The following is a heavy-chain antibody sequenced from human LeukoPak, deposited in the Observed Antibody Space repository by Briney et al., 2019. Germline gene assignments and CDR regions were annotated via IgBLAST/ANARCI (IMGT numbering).Heavy chain of an antibody. CDR3: ARSSSSWRRVYYYYYMDV. CDR1: GFTFSSYV. D-gene: IGHD6-13*01. CDR2: IKEDGSEK. J-gene: IGHJ6*03. Sequence: GGSLRLSCAASGFTFSSYVMSWVRQAPGKGLEWVANIKEDGSEKYYVDSVKGRFTISRDNAKNSLYLQMNSLRAEDTAVYYCARSSSSWRRVYYYYYMDVWGKGTTVTVSS. V-gene: IGHV3-7*01.